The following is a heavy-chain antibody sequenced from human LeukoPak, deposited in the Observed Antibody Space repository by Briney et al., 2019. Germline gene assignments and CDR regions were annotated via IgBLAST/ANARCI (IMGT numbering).Heavy chain of an antibody. V-gene: IGHV3-23*01. Sequence: GGSLRLSCAASGFTFSSYAMSWVRQAPGKGLEWVSAISGSGGSTYYADSVKGRFTISRGNSKNTLYLQMNSLRAEDTAVYYCAKDLSYYYDSSGYPGDYWGQGTLVTVSS. CDR3: AKDLSYYYDSSGYPGDY. J-gene: IGHJ4*02. CDR1: GFTFSSYA. D-gene: IGHD3-22*01. CDR2: ISGSGGST.